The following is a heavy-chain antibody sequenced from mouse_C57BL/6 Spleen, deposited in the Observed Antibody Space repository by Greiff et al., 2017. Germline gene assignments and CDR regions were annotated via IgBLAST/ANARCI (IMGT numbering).Heavy chain of an antibody. D-gene: IGHD1-1*01. J-gene: IGHJ3*01. Sequence: QVQLKQSGPELVKPGASVKISCKASGYAFSSSWMNWVKQRPGKGLEWIGRIYPGDGDTNYNGKLKGKDTLTADKSSSTAYMQLSSLTSEDSAVYFCANYYGSSYPAWFAYWGQGTLVTVSA. CDR3: ANYYGSSYPAWFAY. V-gene: IGHV1-82*01. CDR1: GYAFSSSW. CDR2: IYPGDGDT.